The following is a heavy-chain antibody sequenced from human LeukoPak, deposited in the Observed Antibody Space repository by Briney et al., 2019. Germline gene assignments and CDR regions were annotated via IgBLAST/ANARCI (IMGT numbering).Heavy chain of an antibody. CDR1: GFTFIIYG. D-gene: IGHD4-11*01. J-gene: IGHJ4*02. CDR2: ISGRDTKT. Sequence: PGGSLRLSCAASGFTFIIYGMTWVRQAPGKGLEWVSTISGRDTKTYYADSVKGRFTISRDNSKNTLYLQMNSLRAEDTAVYYCARRSDYNTNGYYFDYWGQGTPVTVSS. V-gene: IGHV3-23*01. CDR3: ARRSDYNTNGYYFDY.